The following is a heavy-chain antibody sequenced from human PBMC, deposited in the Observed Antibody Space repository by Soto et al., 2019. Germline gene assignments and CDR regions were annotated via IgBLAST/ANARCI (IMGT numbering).Heavy chain of an antibody. J-gene: IGHJ4*02. V-gene: IGHV1-69*02. CDR2: INPILSMS. CDR1: GDTFTFYS. Sequence: QVQLVQSGAEVKRPGSSVKVSCKASGDTFTFYSINWVRQAPGLGIEWMGRINPILSMSNYAQRFQGRVTMTADKSTSTAYMYLSSLRSEDTAIYYCASSYGSGYRAFDYWGQGALVTVSS. D-gene: IGHD3-10*01. CDR3: ASSYGSGYRAFDY.